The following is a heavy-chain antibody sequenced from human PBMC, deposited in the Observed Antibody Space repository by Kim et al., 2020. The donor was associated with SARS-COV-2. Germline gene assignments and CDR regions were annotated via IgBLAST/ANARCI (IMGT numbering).Heavy chain of an antibody. D-gene: IGHD3-16*01. CDR1: GGSISSSSYY. CDR3: ARGDDYVWGSYNDYGMDV. Sequence: SETLSLTCTVSGGSISSSSYYWGWIRQPPGKGLEWIGSIYYSGSTYYNPSLKSRVTISVDTSKNQFSLKLSSVTAADTAVYYCARGDDYVWGSYNDYGMDVWGQGTTVTVSS. V-gene: IGHV4-39*07. J-gene: IGHJ6*02. CDR2: IYYSGST.